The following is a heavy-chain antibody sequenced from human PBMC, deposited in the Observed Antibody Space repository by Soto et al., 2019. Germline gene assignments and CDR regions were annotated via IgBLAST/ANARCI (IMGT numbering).Heavy chain of an antibody. CDR3: ARRAYSSSSFYYYYYMDV. J-gene: IGHJ6*03. V-gene: IGHV1-8*01. Sequence: ASVKVSCKASGYTFTSYDINWVRQATGQGLEWMGWMNPNSGNTGYAQKFQGRVTMTRNTSISTAYMELSSLRSEDTAVYYCARRAYSSSSFYYYYYMDVWGKGTTVTVSS. D-gene: IGHD6-13*01. CDR1: GYTFTSYD. CDR2: MNPNSGNT.